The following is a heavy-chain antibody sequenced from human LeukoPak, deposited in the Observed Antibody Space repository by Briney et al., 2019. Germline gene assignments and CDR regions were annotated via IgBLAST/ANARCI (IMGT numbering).Heavy chain of an antibody. V-gene: IGHV4-4*07. CDR2: IYSSGRT. CDR3: ALVVVVAATKNWFDP. CDR1: GGSISGDY. D-gene: IGHD2-15*01. J-gene: IGHJ5*02. Sequence: PSDTLSLTCTVSGGSISGDYWSWIRQPPGKGLEWIVRIYSSGRTDYNPPLKSRLTISVDTSKNQFSLKLSSVTAADTAVYYCALVVVVAATKNWFDPWGQGTLVTVSS.